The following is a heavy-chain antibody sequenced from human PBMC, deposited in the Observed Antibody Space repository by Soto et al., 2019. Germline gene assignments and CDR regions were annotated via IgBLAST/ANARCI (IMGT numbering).Heavy chain of an antibody. CDR1: GFSLTTSGVG. Sequence: QITLNESGPTVVRPTETLTLTCRFSGFSLTTSGVGVGWIRQSPGKAPEWLALIYSDDDKRYSASLKSRITITKDTSKNQVVLTLSDLDQTDTATYYCAHRVLRTVFGLVTTTAIYFDFWGQGTPVAVSS. CDR3: AHRVLRTVFGLVTTTAIYFDF. CDR2: IYSDDDK. V-gene: IGHV2-5*02. D-gene: IGHD3-3*01. J-gene: IGHJ4*02.